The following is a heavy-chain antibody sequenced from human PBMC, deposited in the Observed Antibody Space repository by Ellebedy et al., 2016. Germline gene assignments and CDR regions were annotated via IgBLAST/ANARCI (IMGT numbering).Heavy chain of an antibody. CDR2: ISYDGSNK. J-gene: IGHJ6*02. CDR1: GFTFSSYA. Sequence: GGSLKLSXAASGFTFSSYAMHWVRQAPGKGLEWVAVISYDGSNKYYADSVKGRFTISRDNSKNTLYLQMNSLRAEDTAVYYCARVGYYGSGSYWGGYYYGMDVWGQGTTVTVSS. D-gene: IGHD3-10*01. V-gene: IGHV3-30-3*01. CDR3: ARVGYYGSGSYWGGYYYGMDV.